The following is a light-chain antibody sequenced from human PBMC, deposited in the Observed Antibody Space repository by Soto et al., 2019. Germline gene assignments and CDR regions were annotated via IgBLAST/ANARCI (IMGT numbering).Light chain of an antibody. CDR2: GSF. CDR3: QSYATRLNVL. CDR1: SSNIGAGYD. J-gene: IGLJ2*01. V-gene: IGLV1-40*01. Sequence: QSVLTQPPSVSGAPGQRGTISCTGSSSNIGAGYDVHWYQQLPGTAPKLLIYGSFNRPSGVPDRFSGSKSGTSASLAITGLQAEDEADYYCQSYATRLNVLFGGGTKLTVL.